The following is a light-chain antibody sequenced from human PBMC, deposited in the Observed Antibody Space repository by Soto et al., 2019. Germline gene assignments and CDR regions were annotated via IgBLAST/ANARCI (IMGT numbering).Light chain of an antibody. J-gene: IGKJ5*01. CDR2: SAS. CDR3: LQYNNWPPAT. CDR1: QYINNF. Sequence: TVMPQSPATLSVSPVDRATLSCRASQYINNFLAWYQQKPGQAPRLLIYSASTRATGIPARFSGSGSGTEFTLSISSLKSEDFAVYYCLQYNNWPPATFGQGTRMEIK. V-gene: IGKV3-15*01.